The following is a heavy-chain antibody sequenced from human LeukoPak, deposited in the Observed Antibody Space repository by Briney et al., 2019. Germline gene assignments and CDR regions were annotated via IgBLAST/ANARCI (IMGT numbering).Heavy chain of an antibody. V-gene: IGHV4-39*01. CDR2: IYYGGRT. Sequence: SETLSLTCTVSGDSMTSSNHYWVWIRQPPGKGLEWIGSIYYGGRTYYNPSLKSRVTISQDTSKNQFSLKVNTVTAADTAVYHCARRSHCTGDSCYPVWGQGTTVTVS. CDR1: GDSMTSSNHY. CDR3: ARRSHCTGDSCYPV. D-gene: IGHD2-15*01. J-gene: IGHJ6*02.